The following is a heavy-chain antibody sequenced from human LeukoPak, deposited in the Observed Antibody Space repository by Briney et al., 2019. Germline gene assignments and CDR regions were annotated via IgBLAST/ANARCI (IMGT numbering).Heavy chain of an antibody. CDR1: GGTFSSYA. Sequence: GASVKVSCKASGGTFSSYAISWVRPAPGQGLEWMGGIIPIFGTANYAQKFQGRVTITADESTSTAYMELSSLRSEDTAVYYCAREGRIGYCSSTSCYRSWFDPWGQGTLVTVSS. J-gene: IGHJ5*02. CDR2: IIPIFGTA. CDR3: AREGRIGYCSSTSCYRSWFDP. V-gene: IGHV1-69*13. D-gene: IGHD2-2*01.